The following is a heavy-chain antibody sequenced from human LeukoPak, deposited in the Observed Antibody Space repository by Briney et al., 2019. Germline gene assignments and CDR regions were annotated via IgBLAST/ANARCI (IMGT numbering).Heavy chain of an antibody. CDR2: ISHDESNK. Sequence: PGGSLRLSCAASGFTFSSYAMHWVRQAPGRGLEWVAAISHDESNKYYADSVKGRFTVSRDKSKNTLYLQMNSLRAEDTAVYYCGSGGTGGDAFDIWGQGTMVTVSS. D-gene: IGHD2-15*01. J-gene: IGHJ3*02. V-gene: IGHV3-30-3*01. CDR1: GFTFSSYA. CDR3: GSGGTGGDAFDI.